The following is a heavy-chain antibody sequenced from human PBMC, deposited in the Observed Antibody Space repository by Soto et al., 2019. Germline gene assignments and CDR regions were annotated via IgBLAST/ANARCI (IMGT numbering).Heavy chain of an antibody. CDR1: GFTFSSYA. D-gene: IGHD6-13*01. CDR2: ISGSGGST. Sequence: EVQLLESGGGLVQPGGSLRLSCAASGFTFSSYAMSWVRQAPGKGLEWVSAISGSGGSTYYADSVKGRFTISRDNSKNTLYLQMNSLRAEDTAVYYCAKEYSSSFPRYYYYGMDVWGQGTTVTVSS. CDR3: AKEYSSSFPRYYYYGMDV. V-gene: IGHV3-23*01. J-gene: IGHJ6*02.